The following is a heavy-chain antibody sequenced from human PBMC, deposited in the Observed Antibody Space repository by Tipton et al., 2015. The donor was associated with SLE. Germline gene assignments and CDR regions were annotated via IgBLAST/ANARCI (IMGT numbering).Heavy chain of an antibody. J-gene: IGHJ4*02. V-gene: IGHV4-61*02. D-gene: IGHD2-21*01. Sequence: TLSLTCTVSGDSMNSGVYYWSWLRQPAGKGLEWIGRIFSSGNTIYNPSLKSRVTISEDTSKNQFSLRLSSVTAADTAVYYCAREGISYCGGDCHGSFDYWGQGSLVPVSS. CDR3: AREGISYCGGDCHGSFDY. CDR2: IFSSGNT. CDR1: GDSMNSGVYY.